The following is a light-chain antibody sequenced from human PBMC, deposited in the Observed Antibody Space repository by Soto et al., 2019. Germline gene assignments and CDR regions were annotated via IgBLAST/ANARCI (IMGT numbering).Light chain of an antibody. CDR1: QSISGY. J-gene: IGKJ1*01. CDR2: AAS. V-gene: IGKV1-39*01. Sequence: DIQMTQSPFSLSASVGDRVTIACRASQSISGYLNWYQQKPGKAPKLLIYAASGLQGGVPSRFSGSGSETYFSLTISSLQPEDFATYYCQQSSSTPWTFGQGTKVEIK. CDR3: QQSSSTPWT.